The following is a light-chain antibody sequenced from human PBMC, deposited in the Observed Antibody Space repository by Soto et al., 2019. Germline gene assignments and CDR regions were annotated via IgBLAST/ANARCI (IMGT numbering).Light chain of an antibody. CDR3: QKYSVWNT. V-gene: IGKV3D-15*01. J-gene: IGKJ4*01. CDR2: DAS. Sequence: EIVMTQSPATLSVSPGERAIFSCRASQSVDSKLAWYQQKLGQAPRLLIYDASTRATGIPARFSGSGSGTEFTLTISSLQSKDFAIYYCQKYSVWNTFGGGIK. CDR1: QSVDSK.